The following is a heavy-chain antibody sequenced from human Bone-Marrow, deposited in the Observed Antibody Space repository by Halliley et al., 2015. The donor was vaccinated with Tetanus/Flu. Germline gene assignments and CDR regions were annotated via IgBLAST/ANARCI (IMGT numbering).Heavy chain of an antibody. Sequence: QLVQSGAEVKKPGDSLKISCQGSGYTFTTYWIAWVRQMPGKGLEWMGVIYPGDSDPRYSPSFQGQVTFSADKSISTAYLQWSSLKASDTAMDYCARHRCLGPRQQATENAYWGQGSLVTVSS. CDR1: GYTFTTYW. D-gene: IGHD6-13*01. CDR2: IYPGDSDP. J-gene: IGHJ4*02. V-gene: IGHV5-51*01. CDR3: ARHRCLGPRQQATENAY.